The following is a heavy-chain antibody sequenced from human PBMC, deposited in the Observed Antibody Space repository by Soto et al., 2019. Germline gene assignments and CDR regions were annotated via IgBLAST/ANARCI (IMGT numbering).Heavy chain of an antibody. J-gene: IGHJ3*02. CDR3: AKSRYFDWLLMSDAFDI. Sequence: GGSLRLSCAASGFTFSSYAMHWVRQAPGKGLEYVSAISSNGGNTYYANSGKGRFTNSRENSKNTLYLQMGSLRAEDMAVYYCAKSRYFDWLLMSDAFDIWGQGTMVTVSS. D-gene: IGHD3-9*01. CDR2: ISSNGGNT. CDR1: GFTFSSYA. V-gene: IGHV3-64*01.